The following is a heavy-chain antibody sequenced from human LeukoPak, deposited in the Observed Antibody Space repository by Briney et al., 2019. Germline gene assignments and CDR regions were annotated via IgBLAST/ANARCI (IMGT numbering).Heavy chain of an antibody. J-gene: IGHJ4*02. D-gene: IGHD6-19*01. Sequence: ASVKVSCKASGYTFTGYYIHWVRQAPGQGLEWMGWINPNNGGTIPAQKFQGRVTMTRDTSISTAYMELGRLRSDDTAVYYCAPTNGWSYYFDYWGQGTLVTVSP. CDR2: INPNNGGT. CDR3: APTNGWSYYFDY. V-gene: IGHV1-2*02. CDR1: GYTFTGYY.